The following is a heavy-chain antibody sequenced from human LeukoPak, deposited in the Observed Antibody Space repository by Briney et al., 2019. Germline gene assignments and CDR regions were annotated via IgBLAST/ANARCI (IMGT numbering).Heavy chain of an antibody. J-gene: IGHJ4*02. CDR3: ARDRGGSYDLDY. CDR2: INPSGGST. CDR1: GYTFTSYY. Sequence: GASVKVSCKASGYTFTSYYMHWVRQAPGQGLEWMGIINPSGGSTSYAQKFQGRVTMTRDMSTSTVYMELSSLRSEDTGVYYCARDRGGSYDLDYWGQGTLVTVSS. V-gene: IGHV1-46*01. D-gene: IGHD1-26*01.